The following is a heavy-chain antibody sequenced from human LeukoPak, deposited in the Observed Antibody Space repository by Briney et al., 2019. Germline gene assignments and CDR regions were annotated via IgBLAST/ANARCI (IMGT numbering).Heavy chain of an antibody. CDR1: GGSFSGYY. CDR3: ASNRRSPRRDGYNS. D-gene: IGHD5-24*01. J-gene: IGHJ5*02. CDR2: INHGGST. Sequence: SETLSLTCAVYGGSFSGYYWSWIRQPPGKGLEWIGEINHGGSTNYNPSLKSRVTISVDTSKNQFSLKLSSVTAADTAVYHCASNRRSPRRDGYNSWGQGTLVTVSS. V-gene: IGHV4-34*01.